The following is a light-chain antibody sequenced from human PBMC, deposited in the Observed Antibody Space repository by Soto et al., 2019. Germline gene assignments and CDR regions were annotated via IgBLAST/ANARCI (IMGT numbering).Light chain of an antibody. CDR2: WAS. Sequence: ALALSLIARATMSGKSSQSVLYRSNNHNYLAWYQQKPGQPPRLLIYWASTRESGVPDRFSGSGSGTDFTLTFSSLQAEHVGVYYCHEYWTTPCTVGQGPKV. V-gene: IGKV4-1*01. CDR3: HEYWTTPCT. J-gene: IGKJ1*01. CDR1: QSVLYRSNNHNY.